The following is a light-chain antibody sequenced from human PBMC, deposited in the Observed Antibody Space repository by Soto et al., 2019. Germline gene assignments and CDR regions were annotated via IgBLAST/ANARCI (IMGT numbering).Light chain of an antibody. CDR1: SSDVGGHDF. J-gene: IGLJ1*01. CDR3: SSFVGGNIYV. CDR2: DVT. V-gene: IGLV2-8*01. Sequence: QSVLTQPPSASGSPGQSVTISCTGTSSDVGGHDFVAWHQQHPGKAPRLMIYDVTKRPSGVPDRFSGSKSGYTASLTVSGLQPEDEADYYCSSFVGGNIYVFGTGTKLTVL.